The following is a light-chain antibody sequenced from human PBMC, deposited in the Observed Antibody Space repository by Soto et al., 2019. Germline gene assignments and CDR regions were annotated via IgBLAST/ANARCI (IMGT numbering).Light chain of an antibody. Sequence: QSVLTQPASVSGSPGQSITISCTGTYGDVGAYDYVSWYQQHPGKAPKLMISQVSNRPSGVSNRFSGSKFGNTASLTVSGLQAEDEADYYCCSYAGSNTWVFGGGTKLTVL. J-gene: IGLJ3*02. CDR3: CSYAGSNTWV. CDR2: QVS. V-gene: IGLV2-14*01. CDR1: YGDVGAYDY.